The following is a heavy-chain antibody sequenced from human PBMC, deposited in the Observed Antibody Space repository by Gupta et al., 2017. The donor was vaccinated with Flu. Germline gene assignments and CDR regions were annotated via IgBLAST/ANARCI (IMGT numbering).Heavy chain of an antibody. J-gene: IGHJ4*02. CDR2: ITWNSADI. D-gene: IGHD1-1*01. CDR3: AKSGSKNDNNLDY. CDR1: GFIFEDYE. V-gene: IGHV3-9*01. Sequence: EVQLVESGGGLVQPGRSLRLSCAASGFIFEDYEMHWVRQYPGQGLEWVAYITWNSADIDYANFVGGRFTISRDNARNSLYLQMNSLRPEGTAFYYCAKSGSKNDNNLDYWGQGTVVIVSS.